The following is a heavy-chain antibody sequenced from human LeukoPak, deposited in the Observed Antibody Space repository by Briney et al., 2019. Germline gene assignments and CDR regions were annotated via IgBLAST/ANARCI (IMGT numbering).Heavy chain of an antibody. Sequence: GGSLRLSCAASGFTFNSYPMTWVRQAPGKGLEWVANIKQDGSEKYYVDSVKGRFTISRDNAKNSLYLEMNGLRAEDTAVYYCARDNGDYAFDIWGQGTMITVSS. CDR3: ARDNGDYAFDI. J-gene: IGHJ3*02. CDR2: IKQDGSEK. CDR1: GFTFNSYP. V-gene: IGHV3-7*03. D-gene: IGHD3-10*01.